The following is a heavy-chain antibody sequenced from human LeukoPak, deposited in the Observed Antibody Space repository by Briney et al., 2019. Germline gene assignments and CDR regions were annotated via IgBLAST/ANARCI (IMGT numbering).Heavy chain of an antibody. D-gene: IGHD5-12*01. Sequence: ASVKVSCKASGYIFTGYYIHWVRQAPGQGLEWMGWINPNSGGTKYAQKFQGRVTMTRDTSISTAYMELSRLRSDDTAVYYCARLAIWLIPSSMDVWGKGTTVTVSS. CDR3: ARLAIWLIPSSMDV. V-gene: IGHV1-2*02. J-gene: IGHJ6*04. CDR1: GYIFTGYY. CDR2: INPNSGGT.